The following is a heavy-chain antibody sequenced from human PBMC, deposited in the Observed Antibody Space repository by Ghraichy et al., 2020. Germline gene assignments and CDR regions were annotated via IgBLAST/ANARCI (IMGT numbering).Heavy chain of an antibody. CDR3: TGLSWLGFDI. V-gene: IGHV3-7*03. J-gene: IGHJ3*02. CDR1: GFILSNFW. D-gene: IGHD6-13*01. Sequence: SLRLSCAASGFILSNFWVSWVRQAPGKGLEWVANIKEDGREKYYVDSVKGRFTISRDNAKNSVYLQMNSLRAEDTAVYYCTGLSWLGFDIWGQGTMVTVSS. CDR2: IKEDGREK.